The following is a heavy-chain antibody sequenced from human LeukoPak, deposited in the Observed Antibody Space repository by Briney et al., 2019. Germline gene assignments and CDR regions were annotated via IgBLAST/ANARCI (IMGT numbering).Heavy chain of an antibody. V-gene: IGHV4-59*08. CDR2: IYYSGST. Sequence: TSETLSLTCAVYGGSFSGYYWSWIRQPPGKGLEWIGYIYYSGSTNYNPSLKSRVTISVDTSKNQLSLKLSSVTAADTAVYYCARRRYNWNYGYFDYWGQGTLVTVSS. J-gene: IGHJ4*02. CDR3: ARRRYNWNYGYFDY. D-gene: IGHD1-7*01. CDR1: GGSFSGYY.